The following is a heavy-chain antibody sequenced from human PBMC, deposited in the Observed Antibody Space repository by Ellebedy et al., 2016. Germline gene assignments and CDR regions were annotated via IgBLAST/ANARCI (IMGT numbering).Heavy chain of an antibody. J-gene: IGHJ4*02. V-gene: IGHV3-30-3*01. CDR1: GSTFSSYA. CDR3: AKGSQQLAIDFDY. Sequence: GESLKISCAASGSTFSSYAMHWVRQAPGKGLEWVAVISYDGSNKYYADSVKGRFTISRDNSKNTLYLQMNSLRAEDTAVYYCAKGSQQLAIDFDYWGQGTLVTVS. D-gene: IGHD6-13*01. CDR2: ISYDGSNK.